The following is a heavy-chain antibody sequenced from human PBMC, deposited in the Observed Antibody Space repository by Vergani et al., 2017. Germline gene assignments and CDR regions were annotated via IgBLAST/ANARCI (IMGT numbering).Heavy chain of an antibody. Sequence: EVQLVESGGGLVQPGGSLRLSCAASGFTVSSNYMSWVRQAPGKGLEWVSVIYSGGSTYYADSVKGRFTISRHNSKNTLYLQMNSLRAEDTAVYYCAKDSEDDSSGYSYFDYWGQGTLVTVSS. D-gene: IGHD3-22*01. CDR3: AKDSEDDSSGYSYFDY. J-gene: IGHJ4*02. CDR1: GFTVSSNY. CDR2: IYSGGST. V-gene: IGHV3-53*04.